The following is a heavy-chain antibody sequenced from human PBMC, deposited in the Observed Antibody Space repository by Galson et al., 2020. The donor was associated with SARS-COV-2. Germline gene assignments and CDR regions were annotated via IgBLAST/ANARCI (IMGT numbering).Heavy chain of an antibody. V-gene: IGHV3-30*18. CDR1: GFTFSSYG. J-gene: IGHJ4*02. CDR3: AKEGDTAMVDFDY. Sequence: QLGESLKISCAASGFTFSSYGMPRVRQAPGKGLGWVAVISYEGSNKYYADPVKGRFTISRDNSKNALYLQMNSPRAEDTAVYYCAKEGDTAMVDFDYWGQGTLVTVSS. D-gene: IGHD5-18*01. CDR2: ISYEGSNK.